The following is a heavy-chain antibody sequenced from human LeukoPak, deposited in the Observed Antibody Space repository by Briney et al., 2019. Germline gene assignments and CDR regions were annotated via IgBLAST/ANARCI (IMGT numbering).Heavy chain of an antibody. D-gene: IGHD5-18*01. CDR2: ISGSGGST. CDR1: GFTFSSYA. Sequence: GGSLRLSCAASGFTFSSYAMSWVRQAPGKGLEWVSAISGSGGSTYYADSVKGRFTISRDNSKNTLYLQMNSLRAEDTAVYYCAKYLPPSYTAMAAFDYWGQGTLVTVSS. V-gene: IGHV3-23*01. J-gene: IGHJ4*02. CDR3: AKYLPPSYTAMAAFDY.